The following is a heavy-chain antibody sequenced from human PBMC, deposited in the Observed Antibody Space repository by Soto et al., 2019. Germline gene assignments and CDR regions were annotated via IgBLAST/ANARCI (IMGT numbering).Heavy chain of an antibody. Sequence: SETLSLTCAVSGDSISSSKWWSWVRQPPGKGLEWIGEIYHSGSTNYNPSLKSRVIISVDKSKNQFSLKLSSVTDADTAVYYCARGCGGDCYSSYWFDPWGQGTLVTVSS. J-gene: IGHJ5*02. D-gene: IGHD2-21*02. V-gene: IGHV4-4*02. CDR3: ARGCGGDCYSSYWFDP. CDR2: IYHSGST. CDR1: GDSISSSKW.